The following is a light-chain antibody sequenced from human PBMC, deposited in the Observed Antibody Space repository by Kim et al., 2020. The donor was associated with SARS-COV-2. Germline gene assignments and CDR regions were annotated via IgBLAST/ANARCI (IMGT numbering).Light chain of an antibody. J-gene: IGLJ3*02. CDR2: QDT. CDR1: KLGDKY. CDR3: QAWDSSTAV. V-gene: IGLV3-1*01. Sequence: VSPGRTASITCSGDKLGDKYACWYQQKPGQSPVLVIYQDTKRPSGIPERFSGSNSGNTATLTISGTQAMDEADYYCQAWDSSTAVFGGGTQLTVL.